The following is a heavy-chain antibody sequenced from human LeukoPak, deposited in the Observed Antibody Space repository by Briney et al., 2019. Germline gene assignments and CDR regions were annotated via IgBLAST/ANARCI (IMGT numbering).Heavy chain of an antibody. CDR3: AKVGAAAGAAGRWYFDL. V-gene: IGHV3-23*01. CDR2: ISGSGGST. D-gene: IGHD6-13*01. CDR1: GFTFSSYA. Sequence: GGSLRLSCAASGFTFSSYAMSWVRQAPGKGLEWVSAISGSGGSTYYADSVKGRFTITRHNSKNTLYLQMNSLRAEDTAVYYCAKVGAAAGAAGRWYFDLWGRGTLVTVSS. J-gene: IGHJ2*01.